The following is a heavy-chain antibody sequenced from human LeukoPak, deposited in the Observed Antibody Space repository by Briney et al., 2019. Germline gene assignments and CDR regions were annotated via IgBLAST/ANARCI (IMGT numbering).Heavy chain of an antibody. CDR3: ARDRDCSFGRCYEYVY. V-gene: IGHV3-66*01. CDR1: GFTFSTYA. Sequence: PGGSLRLSCAASGFTFSTYAVNWVRQAPGKGLEWVSVIYSSGSTYYADSVKGRFTISRDISKNTFYLQMNRLRAEDTAVYYCARDRDCSFGRCYEYVYWGQGALVTVSS. D-gene: IGHD2-15*01. CDR2: IYSSGST. J-gene: IGHJ4*02.